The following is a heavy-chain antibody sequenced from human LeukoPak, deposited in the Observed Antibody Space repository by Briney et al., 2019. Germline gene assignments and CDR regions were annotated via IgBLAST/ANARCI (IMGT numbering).Heavy chain of an antibody. D-gene: IGHD3-22*01. V-gene: IGHV1-3*01. Sequence: ASVKISCKASGYTFSSYVIHWVRQAPGQNLEWMGRINAANGNTKYSQRLQGRVTITRDTSAKTTYMALNSLRSEDTAVYYCARPLKDYYSSAYRAAYCGMDVWGQGTTVTVSS. J-gene: IGHJ6*02. CDR1: GYTFSSYV. CDR2: INAANGNT. CDR3: ARPLKDYYSSAYRAAYCGMDV.